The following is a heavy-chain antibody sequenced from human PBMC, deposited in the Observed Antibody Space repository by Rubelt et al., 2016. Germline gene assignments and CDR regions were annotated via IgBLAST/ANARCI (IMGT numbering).Heavy chain of an antibody. CDR3: ATPPGVGKD. J-gene: IGHJ4*02. D-gene: IGHD2-8*01. CDR1: GGTFSSHA. V-gene: IGHV1-69*01. CDR2: IIPIFGTA. Sequence: QVQLVQSGAVVKKPGSSVTVSCKASGGTFSSHAISLVRQAPGHGLERMGGIIPIFGTANYAQKFPCRVTITADESTSTAYMELSSLRSEDTAVYYCATPPGVGKDWGQGTLVTVSS.